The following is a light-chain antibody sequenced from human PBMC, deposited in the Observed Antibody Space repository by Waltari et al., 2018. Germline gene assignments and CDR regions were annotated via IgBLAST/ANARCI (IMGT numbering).Light chain of an antibody. CDR1: DIGTKR. CDR3: QVWDTRSDHWV. V-gene: IGLV3-21*03. Sequence: SYVLTQPPSVSVVPGTTAPITCGGSDIGTKRVQWYPQKPGQAPVAVVYDDTGRPSGLPERFSGSNSAHTATLTISRVEAGDEAHYFCQVWDTRSDHWVFGGGTKLTVL. J-gene: IGLJ3*02. CDR2: DDT.